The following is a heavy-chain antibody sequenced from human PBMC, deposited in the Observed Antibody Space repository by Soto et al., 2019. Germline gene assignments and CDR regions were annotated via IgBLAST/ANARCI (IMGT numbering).Heavy chain of an antibody. D-gene: IGHD2-15*01. Sequence: EVHLVESGGGLVQPGRSLRLSCAASGFTFDDYAMYWVRRVPGKGLEWVSSISWNSNIVGYVDSVKGRFTISRDNAKNSLYLQMNSLRPEDTALYYCARGGVDGFCSGGRCYFDSWGQGTLVTVSS. V-gene: IGHV3-9*01. CDR1: GFTFDDYA. CDR2: ISWNSNIV. J-gene: IGHJ4*02. CDR3: ARGGVDGFCSGGRCYFDS.